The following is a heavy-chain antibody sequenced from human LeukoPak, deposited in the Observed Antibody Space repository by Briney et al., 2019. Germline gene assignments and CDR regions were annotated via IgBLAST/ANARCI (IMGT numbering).Heavy chain of an antibody. Sequence: ASVKVSCKASGYTFTGQYLHWVRQAPGQGLEWMGIINPSGGSTSYAQKFQGRVTMTRDTSTSTVYMELSSLRSEDTAVYYCARKPRNGGRYDSSGLDAFDIWGQGTMVTVSS. CDR3: ARKPRNGGRYDSSGLDAFDI. CDR2: INPSGGST. V-gene: IGHV1-46*01. D-gene: IGHD3-22*01. CDR1: GYTFTGQY. J-gene: IGHJ3*02.